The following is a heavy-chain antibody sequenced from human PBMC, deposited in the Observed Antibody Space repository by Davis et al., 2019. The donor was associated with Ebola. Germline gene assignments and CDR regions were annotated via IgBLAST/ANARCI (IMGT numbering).Heavy chain of an antibody. J-gene: IGHJ6*03. V-gene: IGHV3-21*01. D-gene: IGHD5-18*01. CDR3: ARGQLWDYYYYMDV. CDR2: ISSSSSYI. Sequence: PGGSLRLSCAASGFTFSSYSMNWVRQAPGKGLEWVSSISSSSSYIYYADSVKGRFTISRDNAKNSLYLQMNSLRAEDTAVYYCARGQLWDYYYYMDVWGKGTTVTVSS. CDR1: GFTFSSYS.